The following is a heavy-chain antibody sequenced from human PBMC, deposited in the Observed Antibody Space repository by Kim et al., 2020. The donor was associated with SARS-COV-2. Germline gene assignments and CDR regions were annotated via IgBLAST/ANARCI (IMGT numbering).Heavy chain of an antibody. CDR3: ARLPFAWDGNAFDI. CDR2: MYYGGGT. V-gene: IGHV4-59*08. D-gene: IGHD1-26*01. CDR1: GGSITSDY. Sequence: SETLSLTCTVSGGSITSDYWSWIRQPPGNGLEWIGYMYYGGGTSYNPSLKSRLTISVDTSKNQFSLKLSSVTAADTALYYCARLPFAWDGNAFDIWGQGTMVTVSS. J-gene: IGHJ3*02.